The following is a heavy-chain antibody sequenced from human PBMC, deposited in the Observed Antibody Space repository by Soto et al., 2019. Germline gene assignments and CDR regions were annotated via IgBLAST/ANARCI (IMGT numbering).Heavy chain of an antibody. V-gene: IGHV3-48*01. J-gene: IGHJ5*02. CDR1: TFSFRSFT. CDR2: ISSSRDTI. Sequence: ELQLVESGGGVLQPGGSLRLSCAASTFSFRSFTMNWVRQAPGKGLEWISYISSSRDTICYADSVKGRFTVSRDNAKNSLFLQMNSLRPEDTAVYSCTSGAGAWFDPWGQGTLVTVSS. CDR3: TSGAGAWFDP.